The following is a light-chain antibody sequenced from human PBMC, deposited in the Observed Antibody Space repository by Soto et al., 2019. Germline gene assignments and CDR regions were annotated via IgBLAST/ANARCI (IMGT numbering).Light chain of an antibody. Sequence: DIQMTQSPSTLSASVGDRVTITCRASQSISSWLAWYRQKPGKAPKLLIYKASSLESGVPSRFSGSGSGTEFTLTISSLQPDDFATYYCQQYNSWATFGQGTKVDIK. V-gene: IGKV1-5*03. CDR2: KAS. CDR1: QSISSW. J-gene: IGKJ1*01. CDR3: QQYNSWAT.